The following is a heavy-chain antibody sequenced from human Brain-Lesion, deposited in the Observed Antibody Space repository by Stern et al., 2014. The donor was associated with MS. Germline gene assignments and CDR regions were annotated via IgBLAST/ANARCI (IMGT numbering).Heavy chain of an antibody. Sequence: QVQLVQSGAEVKKPGASVKGSCKASGYTFSSYDITWGRQASGHGLEWMGWMNPYSGNTGYAQKFKGRVSMTSDPSISTVYMELTSLTSDDTAVYFCARAVRNQLLSEYWGQGTLVTVSS. CDR1: GYTFSSYD. CDR2: MNPYSGNT. D-gene: IGHD2-2*01. V-gene: IGHV1-8*01. J-gene: IGHJ4*02. CDR3: ARAVRNQLLSEY.